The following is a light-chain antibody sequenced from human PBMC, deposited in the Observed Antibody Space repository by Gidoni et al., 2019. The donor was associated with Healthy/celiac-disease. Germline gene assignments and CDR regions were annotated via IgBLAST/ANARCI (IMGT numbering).Light chain of an antibody. V-gene: IGLV1-44*01. Sequence: QSVLPPPPSASGTPGQRVTISCSGSSSNIGSNTVNWYQQLPGTAPKLLIYSNNQRPSGVPDRFSGSKSGTSASLAISGLQSEDEADYYCAAWDDSLNGSWVFGGGTKLTVL. CDR2: SNN. J-gene: IGLJ3*02. CDR3: AAWDDSLNGSWV. CDR1: SSNIGSNT.